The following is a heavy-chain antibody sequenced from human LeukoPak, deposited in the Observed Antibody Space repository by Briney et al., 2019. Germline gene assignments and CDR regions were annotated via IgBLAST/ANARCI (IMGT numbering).Heavy chain of an antibody. D-gene: IGHD2-2*01. J-gene: IGHJ4*02. Sequence: GGSLRLSCAASGFTFSSSGINWVRQAPGKGLEWVSYISSSSSTIYYADSVKGRFTISRDNAKNSLYLQMNSLRAEDTAVYYCARVRGPTIVVVPAAFDYWGQGTLVTVSS. V-gene: IGHV3-48*01. CDR1: GFTFSSSG. CDR2: ISSSSSTI. CDR3: ARVRGPTIVVVPAAFDY.